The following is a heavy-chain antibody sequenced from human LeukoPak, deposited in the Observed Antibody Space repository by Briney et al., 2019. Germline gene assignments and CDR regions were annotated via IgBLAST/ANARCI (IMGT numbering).Heavy chain of an antibody. Sequence: GGSLRLSCAASGFTFINPFIDWVRQAPRKWLEWVGPIRKKPTGYTNKYAASENGRFTFSRDDSKNSLYLQMNSLETEDTAVYYCARASAITEATDALDFWGQGTMVTVSS. CDR2: IRKKPTGYTN. CDR3: ARASAITEATDALDF. D-gene: IGHD1-20*01. J-gene: IGHJ3*01. V-gene: IGHV3-72*01. CDR1: GFTFINPF.